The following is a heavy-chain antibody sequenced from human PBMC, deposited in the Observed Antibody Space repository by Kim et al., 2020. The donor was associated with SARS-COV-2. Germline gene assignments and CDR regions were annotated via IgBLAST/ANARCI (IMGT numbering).Heavy chain of an antibody. CDR3: ATAGNFRFDN. V-gene: IGHV3-74*01. J-gene: IGHJ4*02. CDR2: MDSDGSVK. Sequence: GGSLRLSCAASGFTFSSSWMHWVRQAPGEGLMWVSRMDSDGSVKNYADSVMGRFTVSRDNAKNTLYLQMNSLRVDDTALYYCATAGNFRFDNWGQGTLVT. D-gene: IGHD3-10*01. CDR1: GFTFSSSW.